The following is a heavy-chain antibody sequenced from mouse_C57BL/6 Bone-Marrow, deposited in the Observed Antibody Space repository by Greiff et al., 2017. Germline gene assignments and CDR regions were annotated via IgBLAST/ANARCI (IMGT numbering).Heavy chain of an antibody. J-gene: IGHJ2*01. CDR2: IDPSDSYT. CDR1: GYTFTSYW. CDR3: ARDTYYFDY. D-gene: IGHD2-10*02. V-gene: IGHV1-69*01. Sequence: QVQLQQPGAELVMPGASVKLSCKASGYTFTSYWMHWVKQRPGQGLEWIGEIDPSDSYTNYTQKFKGKSTLTVDKSSSTAYMQLSSLTSEYSAVXYCARDTYYFDYWGQGTTLTVSS.